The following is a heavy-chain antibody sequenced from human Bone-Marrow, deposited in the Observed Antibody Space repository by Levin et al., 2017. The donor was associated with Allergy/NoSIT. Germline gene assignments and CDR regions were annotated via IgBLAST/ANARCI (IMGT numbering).Heavy chain of an antibody. V-gene: IGHV3-30-3*01. CDR1: GFTFSGYA. CDR3: ARTGQDAFDI. CDR2: TSYDGGNK. J-gene: IGHJ3*02. Sequence: PGESLKISCAASGFTFSGYAMHWVRQAPGKGLEWVAVTSYDGGNKYYADSVKGRFTISRDNSKNTLYLQMNSLRAEDTAVYYCARTGQDAFDIWGQGTMVTVSS.